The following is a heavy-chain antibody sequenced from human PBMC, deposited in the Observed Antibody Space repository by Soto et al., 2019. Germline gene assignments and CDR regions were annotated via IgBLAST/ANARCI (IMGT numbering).Heavy chain of an antibody. J-gene: IGHJ4*02. V-gene: IGHV3-23*01. D-gene: IGHD3-22*01. Sequence: GGSLRLSCAASGFTFSSYAMSWVRQAPGKGLEWVSAISGSGGSTYYADSVKGRFTISRDNSKNTLYLQMNSLRAEDTAVYYCAKGGYYDSSGYYDYWGQGTLVTVSS. CDR3: AKGGYYDSSGYYDY. CDR2: ISGSGGST. CDR1: GFTFSSYA.